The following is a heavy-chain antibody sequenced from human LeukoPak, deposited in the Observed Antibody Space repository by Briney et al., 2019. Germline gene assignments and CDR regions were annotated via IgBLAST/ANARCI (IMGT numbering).Heavy chain of an antibody. V-gene: IGHV4-34*01. Sequence: PSETLSLTCAVYGGSFSGYYWSWIRQPPGKGLEWIGEINHSGSTNYNPSLKSRVTISVDTSKNQFSLKLSSVTAADTAVYYCAREVIVATIFDYWGQGTLVTVSS. J-gene: IGHJ4*02. CDR1: GGSFSGYY. D-gene: IGHD5-12*01. CDR3: AREVIVATIFDY. CDR2: INHSGST.